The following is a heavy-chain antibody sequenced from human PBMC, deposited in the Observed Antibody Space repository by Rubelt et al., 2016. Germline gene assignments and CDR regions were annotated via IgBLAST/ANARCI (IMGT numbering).Heavy chain of an antibody. CDR2: IKEDGSEK. Sequence: EVYLVESGGGLVQPGGSLKLSCVGSGFTFSSYWMSWVRQTPGKGLEWVANIKEDGSEKNYVDSVKGRFTISRDNAKSSLYLQMDNLRAEETAVYYCARGYLSNSFDYWGQGTLVTVSS. V-gene: IGHV3-7*04. CDR1: GFTFSSYW. J-gene: IGHJ4*02. D-gene: IGHD4-11*01. CDR3: ARGYLSNSFDY.